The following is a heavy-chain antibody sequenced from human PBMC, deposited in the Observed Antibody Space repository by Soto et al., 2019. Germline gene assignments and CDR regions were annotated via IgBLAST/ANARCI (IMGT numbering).Heavy chain of an antibody. V-gene: IGHV4-34*01. CDR3: AIVGRYALPATGCYCIGMDI. D-gene: IGHD3-16*01. CDR2: INHSGST. J-gene: IGHJ6*04. CDR1: GGSFSGYY. Sequence: PSETLSLTCAVYGGSFSGYYWSWIRQPPGKGLEWIGEINHSGSTNYNPSLKSRVTISVDTSKNQFSLKLSSVTPADPAVYQWAIVGRYALPATGCYCIGMDIGGRGPRAPAPQ.